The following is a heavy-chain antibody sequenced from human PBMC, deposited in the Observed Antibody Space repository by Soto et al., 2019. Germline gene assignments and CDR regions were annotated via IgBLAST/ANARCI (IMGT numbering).Heavy chain of an antibody. V-gene: IGHV3-21*01. CDR3: ARYKVTMRVVVITTLRGVPYYGVDV. CDR1: GFTFSSYS. CDR2: ISSSSSYI. J-gene: IGHJ6*02. D-gene: IGHD3-22*01. Sequence: GGSLRLSCEASGFTFSSYSMNWVRQAPGKGLEWVSSISSSSSYIYYADSVKGRFTISRDNAKNSLYLHMNSMRAEDTAVYYYARYKVTMRVVVITTLRGVPYYGVDVWGQGTSVTVSS.